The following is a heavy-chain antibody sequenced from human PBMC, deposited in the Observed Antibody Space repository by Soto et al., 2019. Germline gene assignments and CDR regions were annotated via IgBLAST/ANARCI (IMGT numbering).Heavy chain of an antibody. V-gene: IGHV1-18*01. Sequence: ASVKVSCKASGYTFTSYGISWVRQAPGQGLEWMGWISAYNGNTNYAQKLQGSVTVTTDTSTSTAYMELRSLRSDDTAVYYCARGSSSEVFVGQRDDAFDIWGQGTMVTVSS. CDR2: ISAYNGNT. CDR1: GYTFTSYG. CDR3: ARGSSSEVFVGQRDDAFDI. J-gene: IGHJ3*02. D-gene: IGHD3-22*01.